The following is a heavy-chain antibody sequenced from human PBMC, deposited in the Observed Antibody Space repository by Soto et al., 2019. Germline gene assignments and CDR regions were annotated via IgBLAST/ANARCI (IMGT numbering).Heavy chain of an antibody. Sequence: PGGSLILSCAASGFTFSSYAMSWVRQAPGKGLEWVSAISGSGGSTYYADSVKGRFTISRDNSKNTLYLQMNSLRAEDTAVYYCAKSSSRLLWSGDHAFDIWGQGTMVTVSS. V-gene: IGHV3-23*01. D-gene: IGHD3-10*01. CDR1: GFTFSSYA. J-gene: IGHJ3*02. CDR3: AKSSSRLLWSGDHAFDI. CDR2: ISGSGGST.